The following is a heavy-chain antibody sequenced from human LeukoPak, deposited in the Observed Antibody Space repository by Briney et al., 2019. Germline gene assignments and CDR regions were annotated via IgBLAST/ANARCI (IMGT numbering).Heavy chain of an antibody. V-gene: IGHV3-21*01. CDR1: GSTFSSYS. Sequence: GGSLRLSCAASGSTFSSYSMNWVRQAPGKGLEWVSSISSSSSYIYYADSVKGRFTISRDNAKNSLYLQMNSLRAEDTAVYYCARDRYGRPMGYYFDYWGQGTLVTVSS. CDR3: ARDRYGRPMGYYFDY. CDR2: ISSSSSYI. D-gene: IGHD3-9*01. J-gene: IGHJ4*02.